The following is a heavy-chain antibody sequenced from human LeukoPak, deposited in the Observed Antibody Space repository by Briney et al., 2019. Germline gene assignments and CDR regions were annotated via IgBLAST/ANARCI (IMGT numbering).Heavy chain of an antibody. CDR1: GGSISAYY. J-gene: IGHJ6*02. D-gene: IGHD3-9*01. V-gene: IGHV4-59*01. CDR2: IHYSGTT. Sequence: SETPSLTCTVSGGSISAYYWSWIRQPPGKGLEWIGYIHYSGTTNYYPSLKSRVTIALDTSKNQFSLKLNSVTAADTAVYYCARVRPDYDILTGFGMDVWGQGTTVTVSS. CDR3: ARVRPDYDILTGFGMDV.